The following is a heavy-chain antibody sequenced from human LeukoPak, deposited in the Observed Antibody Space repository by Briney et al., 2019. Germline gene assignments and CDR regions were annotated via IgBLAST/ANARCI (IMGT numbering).Heavy chain of an antibody. J-gene: IGHJ4*02. Sequence: KSGGSLRLSCAASGFTFSDYYMNWIRQAPGKRLEWVSYISSGSSTISYADSVKGRFTISRDNAKNSLYLQMNSLRAEDTAVYYCAREINTMGYSSGWWDYWGQGTLVTVSS. CDR1: GFTFSDYY. CDR2: ISSGSSTI. CDR3: AREINTMGYSSGWWDY. V-gene: IGHV3-11*04. D-gene: IGHD6-19*01.